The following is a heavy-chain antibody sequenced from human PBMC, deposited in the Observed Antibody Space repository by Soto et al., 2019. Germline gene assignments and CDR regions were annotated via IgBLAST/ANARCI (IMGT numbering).Heavy chain of an antibody. CDR1: GFAFRDYD. J-gene: IGHJ4*02. CDR2: ISYDGSKK. D-gene: IGHD3-3*01. CDR3: AKEGPGVHPDLDY. Sequence: QVQLVESGGGVVQPGKSLRLSCAASGFAFRDYDMHWVRQAPGKGLEWVALISYDGSKKFQADSVKGRITISRDNSKKTAYLHMTSLRAEDTAVYYCAKEGPGVHPDLDYWGQGTLVTVSS. V-gene: IGHV3-30*04.